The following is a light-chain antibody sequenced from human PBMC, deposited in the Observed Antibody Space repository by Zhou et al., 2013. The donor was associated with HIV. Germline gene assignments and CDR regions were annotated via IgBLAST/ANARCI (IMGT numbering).Light chain of an antibody. CDR3: QQRSDWPPAYI. J-gene: IGKJ2*01. CDR2: AAS. Sequence: EIVLTQSPASLSLSPGDRATLSCRASQSISNFLAWYQQRPGQTPRLLIYAASNRATGIPARFSGSGSGTDFTLTTSSLEPEDFAVYYCQQRSDWPPAYIFGQGTKLEI. V-gene: IGKV3-11*01. CDR1: QSISNF.